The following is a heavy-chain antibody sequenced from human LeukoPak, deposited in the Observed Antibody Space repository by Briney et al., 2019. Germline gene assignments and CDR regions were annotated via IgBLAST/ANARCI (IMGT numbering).Heavy chain of an antibody. CDR1: DDSFTSYY. V-gene: IGHV4-59*01. D-gene: IGHD3-10*01. CDR3: ASYISGNFDY. CDR2: IYYSGST. Sequence: SETLSLTCTVSDDSFTSYYWSWIRQPPGKGLEWIGYIYYSGSTNYNPSLKSRVTISVDTSRNQFSLKLSSVTAADTAVYYCASYISGNFDYWGQGTLVTVSS. J-gene: IGHJ4*02.